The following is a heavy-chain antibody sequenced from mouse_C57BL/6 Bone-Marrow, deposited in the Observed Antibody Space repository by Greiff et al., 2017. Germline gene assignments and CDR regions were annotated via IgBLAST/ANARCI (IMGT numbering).Heavy chain of an antibody. V-gene: IGHV1S16*01. CDR3: SIYDYDIGFAY. D-gene: IGHD2-4*01. CDR1: GYTFPSYW. CDR2: INPSHGVT. Sequence: VQLQQPGAELVKPGASVRLSCKASGYTFPSYWMHWVKLRPGQGFEWIGEINPSHGVTNYNEKFKRKATLTVDKSSSTAYMQLSSLTSEDSAVYYCSIYDYDIGFAYWGQGTLVTVSA. J-gene: IGHJ3*01.